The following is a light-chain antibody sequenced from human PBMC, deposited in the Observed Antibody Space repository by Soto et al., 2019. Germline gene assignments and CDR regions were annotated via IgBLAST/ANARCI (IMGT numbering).Light chain of an antibody. CDR2: DVS. Sequence: QSALTQPASVSGSPGQSITISCTGTSSDVGGYNYVSWYQQHPGKAPKLMIYDVSNRPSGVSNRFSGSKSVNTASLTISGLKAEDEADYYCSSHTSSSTEVFGTGTKLTVL. CDR3: SSHTSSSTEV. CDR1: SSDVGGYNY. V-gene: IGLV2-14*01. J-gene: IGLJ1*01.